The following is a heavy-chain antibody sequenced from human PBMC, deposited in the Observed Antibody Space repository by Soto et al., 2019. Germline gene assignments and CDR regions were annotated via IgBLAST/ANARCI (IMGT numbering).Heavy chain of an antibody. D-gene: IGHD1-26*01. Sequence: PSETLSLTCTVSGGSISSYYWSWIRQAPGKGLEWVSAISGGGGSTYYADSVKGRVTISRDNSKNTLYLQMNSLRAEDTAVYYCAKVSLGALTFTDYYYYGLDVWGQGTTVTVSS. V-gene: IGHV3-23*01. J-gene: IGHJ6*02. CDR2: ISGGGGST. CDR3: AKVSLGALTFTDYYYYGLDV. CDR1: GGSISSYY.